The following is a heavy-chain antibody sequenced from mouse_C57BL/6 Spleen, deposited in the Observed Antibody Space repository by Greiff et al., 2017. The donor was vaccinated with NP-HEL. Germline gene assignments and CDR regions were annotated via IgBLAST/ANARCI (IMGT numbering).Heavy chain of an antibody. Sequence: EVMLVESGGGLVQPGGSMKLSCVASGFTFSNYWMNWVRQSPEKGLEWVAQIRLKSDNYATHYAESVKGRFTISRDDSKSSVYLQMNNLRAEDTGIYYCTRIYYDYDGYYFDYWGQGTTLTVSS. CDR3: TRIYYDYDGYYFDY. CDR2: IRLKSDNYAT. J-gene: IGHJ2*01. D-gene: IGHD2-4*01. CDR1: GFTFSNYW. V-gene: IGHV6-3*01.